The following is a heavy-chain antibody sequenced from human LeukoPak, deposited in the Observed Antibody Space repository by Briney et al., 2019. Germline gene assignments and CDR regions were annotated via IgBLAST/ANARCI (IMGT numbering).Heavy chain of an antibody. CDR1: GYSISSGYY. Sequence: SETLSLTCTVSGYSISSGYYWGWIRQPPGKGLEWIGSIYHSGRTFYNPSLKSRVTISVDTSKNQFSLKLTSVTAADTAVYYCARTTEGGYSYGYFYYYYMDVWGKGTTVTISS. V-gene: IGHV4-38-2*02. J-gene: IGHJ6*03. D-gene: IGHD5-18*01. CDR3: ARTTEGGYSYGYFYYYYMDV. CDR2: IYHSGRT.